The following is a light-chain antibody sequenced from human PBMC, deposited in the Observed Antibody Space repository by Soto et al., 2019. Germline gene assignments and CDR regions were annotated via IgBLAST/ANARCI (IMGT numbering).Light chain of an antibody. J-gene: IGLJ1*01. CDR2: EVN. CDR1: SSNVGSYKL. V-gene: IGLV2-23*02. Sequence: QSALTQPASVSGSPGQSITISCTGTSSNVGSYKLVSWYQQHPGKAPKLMIFEVNKRPSGVSNRFSGSKSGNTASLTISGLKVEDEADYYCCSSGGSPTYVFGTGNKVIV. CDR3: CSSGGSPTYV.